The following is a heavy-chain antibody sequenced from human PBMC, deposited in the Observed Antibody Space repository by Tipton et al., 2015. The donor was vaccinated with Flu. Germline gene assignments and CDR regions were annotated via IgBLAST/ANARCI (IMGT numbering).Heavy chain of an antibody. D-gene: IGHD3-16*01. J-gene: IGHJ3*02. CDR3: ARGGQALDAFDI. V-gene: IGHV3-30*04. CDR1: GFTFSSYA. Sequence: SLRLSCAAPGFTFSSYAMHWVRQAPGKGPEWVAVISYDGSNKYYADSVKGRFTISRDNSKNTLYLQMNSLRAEDTAVYYCARGGQALDAFDIWGQGTMVTVSS. CDR2: ISYDGSNK.